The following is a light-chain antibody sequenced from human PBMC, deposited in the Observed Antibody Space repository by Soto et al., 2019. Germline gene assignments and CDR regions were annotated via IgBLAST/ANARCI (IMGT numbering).Light chain of an antibody. J-gene: IGLJ1*01. CDR3: RTYPSLLGLV. CDR2: SNI. Sequence: QSVLTQPPSVSGAPGQRVTFSCIGSSSNIGADYAVHWYQQLPGTAPKLLIYSNINRPSGVPDRVSGSKSGASAALAITGRQAEDVSDYYRRTYPSLLGLVFVTGTKHTVL. CDR1: SSNIGADYA. V-gene: IGLV1-40*01.